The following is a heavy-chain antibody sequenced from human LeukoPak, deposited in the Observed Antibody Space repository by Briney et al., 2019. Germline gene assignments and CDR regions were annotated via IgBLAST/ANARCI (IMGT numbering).Heavy chain of an antibody. CDR1: GGTFSSYA. CDR3: TSGAAGNEGREELFDY. D-gene: IGHD1-1*01. CDR2: IIPIFGTA. Sequence: SVKVSCKASGGTFSSYAISWARQAPGQGLEWMGRIIPIFGTANYAQRFQGRVTITTDESTSTAYMELSSLRSEDTAVYYCTSGAAGNEGREELFDYWGQGTLVTVSS. J-gene: IGHJ4*02. V-gene: IGHV1-69*05.